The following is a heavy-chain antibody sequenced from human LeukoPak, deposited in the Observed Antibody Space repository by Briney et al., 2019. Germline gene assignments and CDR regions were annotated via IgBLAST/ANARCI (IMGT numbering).Heavy chain of an antibody. D-gene: IGHD3-10*01. J-gene: IGHJ4*02. CDR3: TTDLLMVRGVIITSLDY. CDR2: IKSKTDGGTT. Sequence: GGSGRLSCAASGFTFSNAWMSWVRQAPGKGLEWVGRIKSKTDGGTTDYAAPVKGRFTISRDDSKNTLYLQMNSLKTEDTAVYYCTTDLLMVRGVIITSLDYWGQGTLVTVSS. V-gene: IGHV3-15*01. CDR1: GFTFSNAW.